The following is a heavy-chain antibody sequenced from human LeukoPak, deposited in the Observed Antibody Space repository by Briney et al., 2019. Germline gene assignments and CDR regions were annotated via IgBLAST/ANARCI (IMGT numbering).Heavy chain of an antibody. CDR2: IYYSGST. CDR3: AGAGGVMISLAFDP. J-gene: IGHJ5*02. CDR1: GGSISSSSYY. V-gene: IGHV4-39*01. D-gene: IGHD3-16*01. Sequence: SETLSLTCTVSGGSISSSSYYWGWIRQPPGKGLEWIGSIYYSGSTYYNPSLKSRVTISVDTSKSQFSLKLSSVAAADTAVYYCAGAGGVMISLAFDPWGQGTLVTVSS.